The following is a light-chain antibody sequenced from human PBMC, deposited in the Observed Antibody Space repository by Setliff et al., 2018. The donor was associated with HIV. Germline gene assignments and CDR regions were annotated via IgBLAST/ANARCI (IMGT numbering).Light chain of an antibody. Sequence: QSALTQPRSVSGSPGQSVTVSCTGSSSDVGGYNYVSWYQQHPRKAPKLILYDVTKLPSGVPDRFSVSKSGDTTSLTISGLQSEDEADYYCCSYAGTYAYVFGTGTKVTVL. V-gene: IGLV2-11*01. J-gene: IGLJ1*01. CDR1: SSDVGGYNY. CDR2: DVT. CDR3: CSYAGTYAYV.